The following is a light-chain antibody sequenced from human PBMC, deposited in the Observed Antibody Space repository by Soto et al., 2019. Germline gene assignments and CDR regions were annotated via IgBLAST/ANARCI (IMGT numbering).Light chain of an antibody. CDR3: QQYGSSPRYT. J-gene: IGKJ2*01. V-gene: IGKV3-20*01. CDR1: QSVSSSY. CDR2: GAS. Sequence: EIVLTQSPGTLSLSPGERATLSCRASQSVSSSYLAWYQQKPGQAPRLLIYGASSRATGIPDRFSGSGSGTDFTLPIIRLEPEDFAVYYRQQYGSSPRYTFGQGTKLEIK.